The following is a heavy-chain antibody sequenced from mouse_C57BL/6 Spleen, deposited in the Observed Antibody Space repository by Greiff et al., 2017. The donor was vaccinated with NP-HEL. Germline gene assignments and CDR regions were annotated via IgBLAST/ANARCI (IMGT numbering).Heavy chain of an antibody. V-gene: IGHV6-3*01. CDR2: IRLKSDNYAT. CDR1: GFTFSNYW. D-gene: IGHD2-14*01. Sequence: EVKLMESGGGLVQPGGSMKLSCVASGFTFSNYWMNWVRQSPEKGLEWVAQIRLKSDNYATHYAESVKGRFTISRDDSKSSVYLQMNNLRAEDTGIYYCTLYYRHFAYWGQGTLVTVAA. J-gene: IGHJ3*01. CDR3: TLYYRHFAY.